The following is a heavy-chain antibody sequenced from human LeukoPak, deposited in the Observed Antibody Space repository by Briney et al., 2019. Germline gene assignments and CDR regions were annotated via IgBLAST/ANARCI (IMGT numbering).Heavy chain of an antibody. J-gene: IGHJ6*03. CDR2: MNPNSGDT. CDR1: GYTFTSYD. D-gene: IGHD2-2*01. Sequence: ASVKVSCKASGYTFTSYDINWVRQATGQGLEWMGWMNPNSGDTGYAQKFQGRVTMTRNTAITTAYMELSSMRSEDTAVYYCAKDAVPGVVTGMDRYYYYYMDVWGKGTTVTVSS. CDR3: AKDAVPGVVTGMDRYYYYYMDV. V-gene: IGHV1-8*01.